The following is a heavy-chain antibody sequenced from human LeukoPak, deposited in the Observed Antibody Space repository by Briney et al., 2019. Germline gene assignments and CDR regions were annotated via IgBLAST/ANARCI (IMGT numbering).Heavy chain of an antibody. Sequence: PSETLSLTCAVYGGSFSGYYWSWIRQPPGKGLEWIGEINHSGSTNYNPSLKSRVTISVDTSKNQFSLKLSPVTAADTAVYYCARGGEIVVVVAATRNYYYYMDVWGKGTTVTVSS. CDR3: ARGGEIVVVVAATRNYYYYMDV. CDR1: GGSFSGYY. J-gene: IGHJ6*03. CDR2: INHSGST. V-gene: IGHV4-34*01. D-gene: IGHD2-15*01.